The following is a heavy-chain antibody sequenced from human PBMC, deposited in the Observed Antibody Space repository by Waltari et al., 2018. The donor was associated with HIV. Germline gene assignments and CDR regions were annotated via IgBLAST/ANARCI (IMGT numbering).Heavy chain of an antibody. D-gene: IGHD6-13*01. V-gene: IGHV4-34*01. J-gene: IGHJ6*02. Sequence: QVRLQEWGTGVLKPSETLSLSCAMYDGSFIGYYWTWIRQSPGRGLQWIGEINHAGATKYNPSLRSRLIFSIDTSKKQFYMKLTSVTVADTATYFCARGYAAAAPYFGLDVWGQGTTVTVSS. CDR3: ARGYAAAAPYFGLDV. CDR2: INHAGAT. CDR1: DGSFIGYY.